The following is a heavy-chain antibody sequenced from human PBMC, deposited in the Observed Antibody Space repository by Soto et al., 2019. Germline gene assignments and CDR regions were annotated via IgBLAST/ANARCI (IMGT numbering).Heavy chain of an antibody. Sequence: PGGSLRLSCAASGFTFSSYSVNWVRQAPGKGLEWVSYISSSSSTIYYADSVKGRFTISRDNAKNSLYLQMNSLRAEDTAVYYCARDRDDYVWGSLYYYYYGMDVWGKGTTLTVSS. J-gene: IGHJ6*04. CDR3: ARDRDDYVWGSLYYYYYGMDV. CDR1: GFTFSSYS. CDR2: ISSSSSTI. V-gene: IGHV3-48*01. D-gene: IGHD3-16*01.